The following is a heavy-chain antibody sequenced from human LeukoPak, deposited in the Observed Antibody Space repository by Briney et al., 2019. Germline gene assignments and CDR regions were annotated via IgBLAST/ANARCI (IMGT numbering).Heavy chain of an antibody. D-gene: IGHD6-13*01. CDR1: GFTFSTYW. J-gene: IGHJ4*02. CDR2: INHDGSDK. Sequence: GESLRLSCAASGFTFSTYWLSWVRQAPGKGLEWVANINHDGSDKYYVDSVKGRFTISRDNAKNSLYLQMNSLRAEDTAMYYCARVSSSSPPGYWGQGTLVTVSS. V-gene: IGHV3-7*01. CDR3: ARVSSSSPPGY.